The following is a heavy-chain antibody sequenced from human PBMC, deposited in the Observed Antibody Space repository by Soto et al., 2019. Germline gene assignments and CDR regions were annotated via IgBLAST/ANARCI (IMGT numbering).Heavy chain of an antibody. CDR1: GGSISSGGYY. J-gene: IGHJ5*02. V-gene: IGHV4-31*03. CDR2: IYYSGST. CDR3: AREYDSSGYRFDP. D-gene: IGHD3-22*01. Sequence: SETLSLTCTVSGGSISSGGYYWSWIRQHPGKGLEWIGYIYYSGSTYYNPSLKSRVTISVDTSKNQFSLKLSSVTAADTAVYYCAREYDSSGYRFDPWGQGTLVTVSS.